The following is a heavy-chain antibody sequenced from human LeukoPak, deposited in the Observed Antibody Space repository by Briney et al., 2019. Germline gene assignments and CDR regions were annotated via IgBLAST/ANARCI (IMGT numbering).Heavy chain of an antibody. V-gene: IGHV4-61*10. Sequence: SETLSLTCTVSDGSINIDTYYWSWIRQPAGKGLEWIGYIYYSGSTNYNPSLKSRVTMSIDTSKSQFSLKLSSVTAADTAVYYCARERTSPSTDYYMDVWGKGTTVTVSS. CDR2: IYYSGST. J-gene: IGHJ6*03. D-gene: IGHD2-2*01. CDR3: ARERTSPSTDYYMDV. CDR1: DGSINIDTYY.